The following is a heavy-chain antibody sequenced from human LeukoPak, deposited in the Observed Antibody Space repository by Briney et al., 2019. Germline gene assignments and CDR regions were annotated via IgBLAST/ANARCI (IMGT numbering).Heavy chain of an antibody. V-gene: IGHV3-23*01. J-gene: IGHJ4*02. D-gene: IGHD3-16*02. CDR2: ISGSGGST. Sequence: PGGSLRLSCAASGFTFSNYAMSWVRQAPGKGLEWVSAISGSGGSTYYADSVKGRFTISRDNSKNTLYLQMNSLRAEDTAVYYCAKVGDYVWGSYRSGGPDYWGQGTLVTVSS. CDR1: GFTFSNYA. CDR3: AKVGDYVWGSYRSGGPDY.